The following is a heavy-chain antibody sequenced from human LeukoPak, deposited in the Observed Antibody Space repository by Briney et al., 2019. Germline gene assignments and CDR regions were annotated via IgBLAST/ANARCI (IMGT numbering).Heavy chain of an antibody. V-gene: IGHV3-21*01. CDR2: ISSSSSYI. CDR3: ARVPYDSSYFDY. Sequence: PGGSLRLSCAASGFTFSSYSMNWVRQAPGKGLGWVSSISSSSSYIYYADSVKGRFTISRDNAKNSLYLQMNSLRAEDTAVYYCARVPYDSSYFDYWGQGTLVTVSS. D-gene: IGHD3-22*01. J-gene: IGHJ4*02. CDR1: GFTFSSYS.